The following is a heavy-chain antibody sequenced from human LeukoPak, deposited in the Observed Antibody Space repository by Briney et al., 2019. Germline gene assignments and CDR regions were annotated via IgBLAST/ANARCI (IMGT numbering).Heavy chain of an antibody. D-gene: IGHD3-3*01. J-gene: IGHJ4*02. CDR3: ARDPTIFGVVIVPDY. Sequence: PGGSLRLSCAASGFTFSNYWMSWVRQAPGKGREWVANIKQDGSEKYYVDSVKGRFTISRDNAKNSLYLQMNSLRAEDTAVYYCARDPTIFGVVIVPDYWGQGTLVTVSS. CDR2: IKQDGSEK. V-gene: IGHV3-7*01. CDR1: GFTFSNYW.